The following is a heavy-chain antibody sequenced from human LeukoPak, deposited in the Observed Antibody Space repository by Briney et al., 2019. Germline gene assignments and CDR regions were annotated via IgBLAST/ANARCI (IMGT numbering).Heavy chain of an antibody. D-gene: IGHD6-6*01. J-gene: IGHJ4*02. V-gene: IGHV4-59*01. Sequence: SETLSLTCTVSGGSISSFYWSWIRQPPGQGLEWMGYIYYSGSTNYNPTPNSRVTISVDTSKNQFPLKLRSMTVADTAVYYYARDHRSSSGLDHWGQGTLVTVSS. CDR2: IYYSGST. CDR3: ARDHRSSSGLDH. CDR1: GGSISSFY.